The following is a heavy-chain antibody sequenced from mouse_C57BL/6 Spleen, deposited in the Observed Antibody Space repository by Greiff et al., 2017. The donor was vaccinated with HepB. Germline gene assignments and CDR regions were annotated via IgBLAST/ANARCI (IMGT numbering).Heavy chain of an antibody. J-gene: IGHJ1*03. Sequence: EVMLVESGGGLVKPGGSLKLSCAASGFTFSSYTMSWVRQTPEKRLGWVATISGGGGNTYYPDSVKGRFTISRDNAKNTLYLQMSSLRSEDTALYYCARQGLRPWYFDVWGTGTTVTVSS. V-gene: IGHV5-9*01. D-gene: IGHD1-1*01. CDR1: GFTFSSYT. CDR3: ARQGLRPWYFDV. CDR2: ISGGGGNT.